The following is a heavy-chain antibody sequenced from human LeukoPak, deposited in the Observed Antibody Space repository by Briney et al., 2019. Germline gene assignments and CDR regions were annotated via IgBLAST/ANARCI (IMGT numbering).Heavy chain of an antibody. Sequence: PSETLSLTCTVSGGSISSYYWSWIRQPPGKGLEWIGYIYYSGSTNYNPSLKSRVTISVDTSKNQFSLKLSSVTAADTAVYYCARRGYSGIWYYYYYMDVWGKGTTVTISS. CDR3: ARRGYSGIWYYYYYMDV. D-gene: IGHD5-12*01. CDR2: IYYSGST. J-gene: IGHJ6*03. V-gene: IGHV4-59*01. CDR1: GGSISSYY.